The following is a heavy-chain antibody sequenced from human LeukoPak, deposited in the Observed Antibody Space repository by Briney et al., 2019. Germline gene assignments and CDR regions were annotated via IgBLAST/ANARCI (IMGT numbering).Heavy chain of an antibody. Sequence: PGGSLRLSCAASGFTFSSYSMNWVRQAPGKGLEWVSSISSSSSYIYYADSVKGRFTISRDNAKNSLYLQMNSLRAEDMAVYYCWRGGSGSGSWFDPWGRGTLVSVSS. J-gene: IGHJ5*02. CDR1: GFTFSSYS. D-gene: IGHD3-10*01. CDR3: WRGGSGSGSWFDP. CDR2: ISSSSSYI. V-gene: IGHV3-21*01.